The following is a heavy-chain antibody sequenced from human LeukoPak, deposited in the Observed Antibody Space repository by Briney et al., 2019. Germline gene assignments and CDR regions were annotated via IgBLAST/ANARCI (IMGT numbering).Heavy chain of an antibody. V-gene: IGHV4-30-4*01. D-gene: IGHD3-22*01. CDR1: GGSISSGDYY. Sequence: SETLSLTCTVSGGSISSGDYYWSWIRQPPGKGLEWIGYIYYSGSTYYNPSLKSRVTISVDTSKNQFSLKLSSVTAADTAVYYCARAPYYYDSSGYYLGFDPWGQGTLVTVSS. J-gene: IGHJ5*02. CDR2: IYYSGST. CDR3: ARAPYYYDSSGYYLGFDP.